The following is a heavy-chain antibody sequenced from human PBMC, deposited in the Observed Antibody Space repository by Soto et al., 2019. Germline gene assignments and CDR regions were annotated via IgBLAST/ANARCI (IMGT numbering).Heavy chain of an antibody. CDR3: ARWPQLEPRFDY. CDR2: IYYSGST. D-gene: IGHD1-1*01. CDR1: GGSISSGGYY. Sequence: PSEPLSLTCTVAGGSISSGGYYWSWIRQHPGKGLEWIGYIYYSGSTYYNPSLKSRVTISVDTSKNQFSLKLSSVTAADTAVYYCARWPQLEPRFDYWGQGTLVTVSS. J-gene: IGHJ4*02. V-gene: IGHV4-31*03.